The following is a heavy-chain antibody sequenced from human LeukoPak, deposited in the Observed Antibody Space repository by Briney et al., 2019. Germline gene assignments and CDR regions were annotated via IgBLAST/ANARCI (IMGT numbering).Heavy chain of an antibody. Sequence: GGSLRLSCAASGFTFSSYAMSWVRQAPGKGLEWVSAISGSGGSTYYADSVKGRFTISSDNSKNTLYLQMNSLRAEDTAVFYCAKGMYLYTEVVPFDYWGQGTLVTVSS. J-gene: IGHJ4*02. CDR2: ISGSGGST. D-gene: IGHD2-8*01. V-gene: IGHV3-23*01. CDR3: AKGMYLYTEVVPFDY. CDR1: GFTFSSYA.